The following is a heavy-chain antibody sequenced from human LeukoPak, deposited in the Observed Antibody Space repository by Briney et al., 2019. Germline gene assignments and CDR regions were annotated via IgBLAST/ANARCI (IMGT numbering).Heavy chain of an antibody. CDR2: INHSGST. CDR3: ARGAMEGPLNWFDP. CDR1: GGSFSGYY. D-gene: IGHD3-3*01. J-gene: IGHJ5*02. V-gene: IGHV4-34*01. Sequence: SETLSLTCAVYGGSFSGYYWSWIRQPPGKGLEWIGEINHSGSTNYNPSLKSRVTMSVDTSKNQFSLKLSSVTAADTAVYYCARGAMEGPLNWFDPWGQGTLVTVSS.